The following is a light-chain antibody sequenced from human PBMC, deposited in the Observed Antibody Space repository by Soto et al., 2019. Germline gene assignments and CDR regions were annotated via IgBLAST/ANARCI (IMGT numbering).Light chain of an antibody. Sequence: DIQMTQSPSSLSASVGDRVTITCRASQSISSYLNWYQQKPGKAPKLLIYAASSLQSGVPSRFSGSGSGTDFTLTISSLQPEDFATYYCQQCYSTPLTVGGGTKVEIK. J-gene: IGKJ4*01. CDR3: QQCYSTPLT. CDR2: AAS. V-gene: IGKV1-39*01. CDR1: QSISSY.